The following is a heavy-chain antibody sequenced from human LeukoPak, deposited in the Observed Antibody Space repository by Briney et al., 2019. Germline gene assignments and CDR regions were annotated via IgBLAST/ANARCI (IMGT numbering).Heavy chain of an antibody. J-gene: IGHJ4*02. CDR2: IRYDGNTK. Sequence: GGSLRLSCAASGFTLSTYGMHWVRQAPGRGLEWVAFIRYDGNTKYYADSVKGRFTISRDNAKNSLYLQMNSLRAEDTAEYYCARDQSAYVWGSYRNYYFDYWGQGTLVTVS. CDR1: GFTLSTYG. CDR3: ARDQSAYVWGSYRNYYFDY. V-gene: IGHV3-30*02. D-gene: IGHD3-16*02.